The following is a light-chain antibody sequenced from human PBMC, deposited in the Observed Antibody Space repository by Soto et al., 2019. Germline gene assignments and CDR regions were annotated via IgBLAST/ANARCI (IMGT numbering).Light chain of an antibody. V-gene: IGLV1-40*01. CDR3: QSYDSSLSGSNWV. Sequence: QSVLTQPPSVSGAPGXRXXXSXTGSSSNIGAGYDVHWYQQLPGTAPKLLIYANTNRPSGVPDRFSGSKSGTSASLAITGLQAEDEADYYCQSYDSSLSGSNWVFGGGTKLTVL. CDR1: SSNIGAGYD. CDR2: ANT. J-gene: IGLJ3*02.